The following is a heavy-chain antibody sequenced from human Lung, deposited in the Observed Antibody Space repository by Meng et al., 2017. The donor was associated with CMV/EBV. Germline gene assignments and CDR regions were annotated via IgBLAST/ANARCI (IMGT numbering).Heavy chain of an antibody. D-gene: IGHD1-20*01. V-gene: IGHV1-18*01. J-gene: IGHJ4*02. Sequence: ASXXVSCKASGYTFTTYGISWVRQAPGQGLEWMGWIGVYDGKTNYAQKLLGRVTMTTDISTTTAYMDLRSLRSDDTAVYYCARDRGISGTTFRGDYWGQGTXVTVSS. CDR2: IGVYDGKT. CDR3: ARDRGISGTTFRGDY. CDR1: GYTFTTYG.